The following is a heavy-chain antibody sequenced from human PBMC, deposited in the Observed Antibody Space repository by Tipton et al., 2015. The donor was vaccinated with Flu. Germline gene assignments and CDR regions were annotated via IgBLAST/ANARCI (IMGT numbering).Heavy chain of an antibody. D-gene: IGHD4-11*01. J-gene: IGHJ5*02. V-gene: IGHV4-38-2*01. CDR2: IHHTGNR. CDR3: ARRGFSNYVSEPKNWFDP. Sequence: TLSLTCSVSGDSIGSGYYWGWIRQPPGKGPEWIGNIHHTGNRYYNPSLKSRVTISVDKSKNQFSLRVISVTAADTAVYYCARRGFSNYVSEPKNWFDPWGQGTLVTVSS. CDR1: GDSIGSGYY.